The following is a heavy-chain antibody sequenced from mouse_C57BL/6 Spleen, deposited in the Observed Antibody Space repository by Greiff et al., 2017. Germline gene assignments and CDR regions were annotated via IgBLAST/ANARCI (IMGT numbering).Heavy chain of an antibody. CDR1: GYTFTSYW. Sequence: QVQLQQSGAELVMPGASVKLSCKASGYTFTSYWMHWVKQRPGQGLEWIGEIDPSDSYTNYNQKFKGKSTLTVDKSSSTAYMQLSSLTSEDSAVYYCARRGMAPYYFDYWGQGTTLTVSS. CDR2: IDPSDSYT. V-gene: IGHV1-69*01. CDR3: ARRGMAPYYFDY. D-gene: IGHD2-10*02. J-gene: IGHJ2*01.